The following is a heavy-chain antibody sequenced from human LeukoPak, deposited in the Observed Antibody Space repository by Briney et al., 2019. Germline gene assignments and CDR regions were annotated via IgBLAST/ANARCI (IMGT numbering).Heavy chain of an antibody. Sequence: GGSLRLSCSASEFTFSYSAMQWVRQAAGKGLEYVSGIRSNGGRTYYTDSVKGRSTISRDNSKDTLSLQMSSLRPEDTAVYYCVKDIHYYGSGNYYIGYFDYWGQGTLVTVSS. J-gene: IGHJ4*02. V-gene: IGHV3-64D*06. CDR1: EFTFSYSA. D-gene: IGHD3-10*01. CDR3: VKDIHYYGSGNYYIGYFDY. CDR2: IRSNGGRT.